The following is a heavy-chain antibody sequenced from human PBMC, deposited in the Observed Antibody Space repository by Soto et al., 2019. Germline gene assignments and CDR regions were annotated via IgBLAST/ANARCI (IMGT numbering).Heavy chain of an antibody. Sequence: EVQLVESGGGLVQPGGSLKLSCAASGFTFSDSAMHWVRQASGKGLEWVGRIRSKVNTYATAYAASVKGRFTISRDDSMNTAYLQMNSLKTEDTAVYYCTRRRDWTAMDPLDYWCQGTLVTVSS. V-gene: IGHV3-73*02. J-gene: IGHJ4*02. CDR2: IRSKVNTYAT. CDR1: GFTFSDSA. CDR3: TRRRDWTAMDPLDY. D-gene: IGHD5-18*01.